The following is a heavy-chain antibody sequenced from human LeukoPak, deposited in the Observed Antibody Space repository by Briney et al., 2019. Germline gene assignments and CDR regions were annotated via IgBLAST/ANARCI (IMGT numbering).Heavy chain of an antibody. J-gene: IGHJ3*02. Sequence: PGGSLRLSCAASGFTVSSNYMSWVRQAPGKGLEWVSVIYSGGSTYYADSVKGRFTISRDNSKNTLYLQMNSLGAEDTAVYYCARARTGVAAMADDAFDIWGQGTMVTVSS. CDR2: IYSGGST. V-gene: IGHV3-53*01. CDR1: GFTVSSNY. CDR3: ARARTGVAAMADDAFDI. D-gene: IGHD2-15*01.